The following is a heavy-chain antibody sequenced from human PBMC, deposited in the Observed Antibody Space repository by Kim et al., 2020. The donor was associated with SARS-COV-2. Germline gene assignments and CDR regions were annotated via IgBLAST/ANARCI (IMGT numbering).Heavy chain of an antibody. CDR3: ARNDMVRGVITFDY. V-gene: IGHV4-31*03. J-gene: IGHJ4*02. Sequence: SETLSLTCTVSGGSISSGGYYWSWIRQHPGKGLEWIGYIYYSGSTYYNPSLKSRVTISVDTSKNQFSLKLSSVTAADTAVYYCARNDMVRGVITFDYWGQGTLVTVSS. CDR1: GGSISSGGYY. CDR2: IYYSGST. D-gene: IGHD3-10*01.